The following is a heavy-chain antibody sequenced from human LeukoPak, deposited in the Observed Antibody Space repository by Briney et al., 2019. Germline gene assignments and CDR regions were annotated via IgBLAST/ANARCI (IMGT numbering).Heavy chain of an antibody. CDR2: IYYSGST. J-gene: IGHJ6*02. D-gene: IGHD6-13*01. Sequence: PSETLSRNCTVSGGSISSSSYYWGWIRQPPGKGLEWIGSIYYSGSTYYNPSLKSRVTISVDTSKNQFSLKLSSVTAADTAVYYCARAAAGTIDYYYYYGMDVWGQGTTVTVSS. V-gene: IGHV4-39*01. CDR1: GGSISSSSYY. CDR3: ARAAAGTIDYYYYYGMDV.